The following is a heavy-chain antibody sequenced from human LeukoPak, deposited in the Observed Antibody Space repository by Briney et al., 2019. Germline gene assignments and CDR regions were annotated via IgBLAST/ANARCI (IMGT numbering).Heavy chain of an antibody. CDR1: GFTFSSYG. V-gene: IGHV3-30*18. CDR3: AKEGGYCSSTSCSPAFDI. CDR2: ISYDGSNK. J-gene: IGHJ3*02. D-gene: IGHD2-2*01. Sequence: GRSLRLSCAASGFTFSSYGMHWVRQAPGKGREWVAVISYDGSNKYYADSVKGRFTISRDNSKNTLYLQMNSLRAEDTAVYYCAKEGGYCSSTSCSPAFDIWGQGTMVTVSS.